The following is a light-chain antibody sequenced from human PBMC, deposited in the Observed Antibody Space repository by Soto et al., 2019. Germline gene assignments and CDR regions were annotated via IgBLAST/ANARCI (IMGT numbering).Light chain of an antibody. Sequence: QSVLTQPASVSGSSGQSITISCTGTSSDVGGFNYVSWYQQHPGKAPKVMIYDVSDRPSGVSIRFSGSKSGNTASLTISGLQAEDEADYYCCSYTSTDSPVVFGSGTKVTVL. CDR1: SSDVGGFNY. V-gene: IGLV2-14*01. CDR3: CSYTSTDSPVV. CDR2: DVS. J-gene: IGLJ1*01.